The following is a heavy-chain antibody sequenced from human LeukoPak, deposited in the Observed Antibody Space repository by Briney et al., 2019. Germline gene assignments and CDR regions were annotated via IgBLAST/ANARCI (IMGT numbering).Heavy chain of an antibody. V-gene: IGHV1-2*02. J-gene: IGHJ4*02. D-gene: IGHD3-22*01. Sequence: ASVKVSCKASGYTFTGYYMHWVRQAPGQGLEWMGWINPNSGGTNYAQKFQGRVTMTRDTSISTAYMELSRLRSDDTAVYYCARGGVRARYYYDSSGYLYFDYWGQGTLVTVSS. CDR3: ARGGVRARYYYDSSGYLYFDY. CDR1: GYTFTGYY. CDR2: INPNSGGT.